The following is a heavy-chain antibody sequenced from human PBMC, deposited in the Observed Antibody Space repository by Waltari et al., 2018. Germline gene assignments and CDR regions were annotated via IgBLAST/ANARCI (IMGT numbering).Heavy chain of an antibody. CDR3: AKGVGVNYYFDY. V-gene: IGHV3-33*08. CDR2: IWYDGSNK. J-gene: IGHJ4*02. CDR1: GFTFSSYG. Sequence: QVQLVESGGGVVQPGRSLRLSCAASGFTFSSYGMHWVRQAPGKGLEWVAVIWYDGSNKYYADSVKGRLTISRDNSKNTLYLQMNSLRAEDTAMYYCAKGVGVNYYFDYWGQGTLVTVSS. D-gene: IGHD3-16*01.